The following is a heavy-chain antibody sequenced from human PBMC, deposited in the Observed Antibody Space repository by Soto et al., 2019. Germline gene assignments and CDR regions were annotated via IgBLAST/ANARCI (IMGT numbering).Heavy chain of an antibody. CDR2: IRNKANSYTT. CDR3: SRAGILTTPYYFDY. CDR1: GFTFSDHY. J-gene: IGHJ4*01. D-gene: IGHD4-4*01. Sequence: SGGSLRLSCAAFGFTFSDHYMDWVRQAPGKGLEWVGRIRNKANSYTTEYAASVKGRFTISRDDSKNSLFLQMYSLKTEDTAVYYCSRAGILTTPYYFDYWGQGTLVTVSS. V-gene: IGHV3-72*01.